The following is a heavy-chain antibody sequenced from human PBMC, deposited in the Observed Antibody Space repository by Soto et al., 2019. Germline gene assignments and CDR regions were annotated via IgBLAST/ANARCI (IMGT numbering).Heavy chain of an antibody. CDR2: INTDNGYT. CDR3: ARDTRVFFDVWSGYNWFDP. J-gene: IGHJ5*02. Sequence: ASVKVSCKASGYTFSTHGIHWVRQAPGQGLEWMGWINTDNGYTKNSQRFQGRVTFSRETSASTAYMEMTSLRFEDTAVYYCARDTRVFFDVWSGYNWFDPWGQGTLVTVSS. CDR1: GYTFSTHG. D-gene: IGHD3-3*01. V-gene: IGHV1-3*04.